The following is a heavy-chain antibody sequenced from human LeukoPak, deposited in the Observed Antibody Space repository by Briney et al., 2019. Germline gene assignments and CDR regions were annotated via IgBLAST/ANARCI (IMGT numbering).Heavy chain of an antibody. J-gene: IGHJ3*02. CDR3: VRDYYGDYFDTSDI. V-gene: IGHV1-18*01. D-gene: IGHD4-17*01. Sequence: ASVKVSCKASGYTFSSYGISWVRQAPGQGLEWMGWISANDGRTNHAQKFQGRVTMTTDTSASTVHMEMRTLRSDDTAMYYCVRDYYGDYFDTSDIWGQGTMVTVSS. CDR1: GYTFSSYG. CDR2: ISANDGRT.